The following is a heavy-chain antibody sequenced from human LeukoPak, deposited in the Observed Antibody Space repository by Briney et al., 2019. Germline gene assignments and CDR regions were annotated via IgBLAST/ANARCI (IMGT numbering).Heavy chain of an antibody. CDR2: ISFHGTDT. D-gene: IGHD3-10*02. J-gene: IGHJ6*04. CDR3: AELGITMIGGV. V-gene: IGHV3-30*04. CDR1: GFTFISYA. Sequence: GTSLRLSCAASGFTFISYAIHWVRQAPGKGLEWVAVISFHGTDTFYADSVKGRFTISRDNSKNTLYLQMSSLGGDDTAVYYCAELGITMIGGVWGKGTTVTISS.